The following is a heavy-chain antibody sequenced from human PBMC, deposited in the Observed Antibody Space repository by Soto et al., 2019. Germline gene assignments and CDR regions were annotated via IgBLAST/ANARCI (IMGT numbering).Heavy chain of an antibody. Sequence: QVQLVESGGAVVQPGTSLRLSCAASGVAFSTYGVHWVRQAPGKGLEWVAILSYDGHNEYYTDSVKGRFTISRDTSRNTLYLQMDRLRADDTAMYYCAKDRGFGEYLFDSWGQGTRVTVSS. D-gene: IGHD3-10*01. CDR3: AKDRGFGEYLFDS. V-gene: IGHV3-30*18. CDR1: GVAFSTYG. CDR2: LSYDGHNE. J-gene: IGHJ4*02.